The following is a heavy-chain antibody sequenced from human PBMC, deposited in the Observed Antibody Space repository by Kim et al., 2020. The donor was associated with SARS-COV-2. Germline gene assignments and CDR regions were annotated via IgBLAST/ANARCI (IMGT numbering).Heavy chain of an antibody. CDR2: ISSSGRTI. V-gene: IGHV3-48*03. CDR3: ARNFPRGWVVYYYYGMDV. J-gene: IGHJ6*02. D-gene: IGHD2-21*01. CDR1: GFTFSSYE. Sequence: GGSLRLSCAASGFTFSSYEMTWVRQAPGKGLEWVSYISSSGRTIYYADSVKGRFTISRDNAKNSLYLQMNSLRAEDTAVYYCARNFPRGWVVYYYYGMDVWGQGTTVTVSS.